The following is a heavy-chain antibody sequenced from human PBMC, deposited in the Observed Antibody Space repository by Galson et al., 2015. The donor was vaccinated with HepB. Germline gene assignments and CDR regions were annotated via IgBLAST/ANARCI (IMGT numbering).Heavy chain of an antibody. J-gene: IGHJ6*02. CDR3: AREKLGVVAARPTRYYGMDV. V-gene: IGHV1-2*04. D-gene: IGHD6-6*01. Sequence: SVKVSCKASGYTFTGYYMHWVRQAPGQGLEWMGWVNPNSGGTNYAQKFQGWVTMTRDTSISTAYMELSRLRSDDTAVYYCAREKLGVVAARPTRYYGMDVWGQGTTVTVSS. CDR1: GYTFTGYY. CDR2: VNPNSGGT.